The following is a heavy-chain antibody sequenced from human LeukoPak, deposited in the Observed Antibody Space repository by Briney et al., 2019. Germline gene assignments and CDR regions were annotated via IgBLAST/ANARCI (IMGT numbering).Heavy chain of an antibody. CDR2: IIPIFGTA. Sequence: ASVKVSCKASGGTFSSYAISWVRQAPGQGLEWMGGIIPIFGTANYAQKFQGRVTITADGSTSTAYMELSSLRSEDTAVYYCAGPYGSGSQPFDYWGQGTLVTVSS. V-gene: IGHV1-69*13. CDR3: AGPYGSGSQPFDY. J-gene: IGHJ4*02. CDR1: GGTFSSYA. D-gene: IGHD3-10*01.